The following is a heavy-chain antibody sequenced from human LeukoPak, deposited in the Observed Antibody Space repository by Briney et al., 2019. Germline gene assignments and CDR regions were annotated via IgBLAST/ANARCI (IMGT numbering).Heavy chain of an antibody. J-gene: IGHJ5*02. Sequence: GGSLRLSCAASGLTFSSYGMSWVRQAPGRGLQWVSVIIGSGGGTYYADSVKGRFTISRDNSRNTLYLQMNSLRAEDTAVYYCARWYYYETSGLYYGSFDNWGQGTLVTVSS. CDR2: IIGSGGGT. D-gene: IGHD3-22*01. CDR3: ARWYYYETSGLYYGSFDN. V-gene: IGHV3-23*01. CDR1: GLTFSSYG.